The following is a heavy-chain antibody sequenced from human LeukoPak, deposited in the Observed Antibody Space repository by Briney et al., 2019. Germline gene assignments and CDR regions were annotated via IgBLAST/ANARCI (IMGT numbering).Heavy chain of an antibody. CDR2: INVNGGAM. D-gene: IGHD6-13*01. J-gene: IGHJ4*02. Sequence: PRGSLRLSCAASGFSFKDYYYSWIRQAPGKGLEWVSFINVNGGAMYYADFVKGRFTISRQNAQNSVYLEMNSLRDEDTAVYYCARGPRILAAGSYFFDYWGQGSLVTVSS. CDR1: GFSFKDYY. CDR3: ARGPRILAAGSYFFDY. V-gene: IGHV3-11*01.